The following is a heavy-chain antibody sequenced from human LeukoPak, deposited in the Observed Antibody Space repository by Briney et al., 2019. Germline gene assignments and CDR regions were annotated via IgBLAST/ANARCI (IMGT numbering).Heavy chain of an antibody. J-gene: IGHJ4*02. Sequence: SQTLSLTCTVSGGSLSSGGSYWSWIRQHPGKGLEWIGYIYYSGSTYYNPSLKSRVTISVDTSKNQFSLKLSSVTAADTAVYYCARANDVSGYSTEVYFDYWGQGTLVTVSS. D-gene: IGHD3-22*01. V-gene: IGHV4-31*03. CDR2: IYYSGST. CDR1: GGSLSSGGSY. CDR3: ARANDVSGYSTEVYFDY.